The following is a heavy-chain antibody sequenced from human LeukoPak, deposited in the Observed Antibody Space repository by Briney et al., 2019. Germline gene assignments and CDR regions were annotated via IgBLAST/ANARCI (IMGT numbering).Heavy chain of an antibody. V-gene: IGHV3-15*01. CDR1: GFTFSNAW. CDR3: SPSFDY. Sequence: PGGSLRLSCAASGFTFSNAWMSWVRQAPGKGLEWVGRINSKTDGGTTDYAAPVKGRFTISRDDSKNTLYLQMNSLKTEDTAVYYCSPSFDYWGQGTLVTVSS. CDR2: INSKTDGGTT. J-gene: IGHJ4*02.